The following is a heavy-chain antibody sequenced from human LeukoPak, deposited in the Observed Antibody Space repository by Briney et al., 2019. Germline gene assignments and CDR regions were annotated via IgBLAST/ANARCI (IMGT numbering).Heavy chain of an antibody. D-gene: IGHD3-22*01. J-gene: IGHJ3*02. CDR1: GGSISSSSYY. CDR2: IYYSGST. Sequence: SETLSLTCTVSGGSISSSSYYWGWIRQPPGKGLEWIGSIYYSGSTYYNPSLKSRVTISVDTSKNQFSLKLSSVTAADTAVYYCARDEDYYDSSGRGDDAFDIWGQGTMVTVSS. V-gene: IGHV4-39*07. CDR3: ARDEDYYDSSGRGDDAFDI.